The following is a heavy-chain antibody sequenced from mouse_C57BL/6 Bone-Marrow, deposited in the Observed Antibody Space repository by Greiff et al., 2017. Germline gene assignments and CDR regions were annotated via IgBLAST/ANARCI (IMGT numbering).Heavy chain of an antibody. CDR1: GSNIKDDY. D-gene: IGHD2-3*01. Sequence: EVQLQQSGAELVRPGASVKLSCTASGSNIKDDYMHWVKQRPEQGLEWIGWIDPENGDTEYASKFQGKATITADTSSNTAYLQLSSLTSEDTAVYYYSTGLLHNWGQGTVVSVSA. V-gene: IGHV14-4*01. CDR3: STGLLHN. J-gene: IGHJ3*01. CDR2: IDPENGDT.